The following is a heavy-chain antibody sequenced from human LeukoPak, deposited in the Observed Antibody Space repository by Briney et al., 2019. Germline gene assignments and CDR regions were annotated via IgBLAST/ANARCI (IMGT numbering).Heavy chain of an antibody. CDR3: ATTYYAGFDP. V-gene: IGHV1-24*01. D-gene: IGHD2/OR15-2a*01. CDR1: GYTLTELS. Sequence: ASVKVSCKVSGYTLTELSMHWVRQAPGKGREWMGGFDPEDGETIYAQKFQGRVTMTEDTSTDTAYMELSRLRSEDTAVYYCATTYYAGFDPWGQGTLVTVSS. J-gene: IGHJ5*02. CDR2: FDPEDGET.